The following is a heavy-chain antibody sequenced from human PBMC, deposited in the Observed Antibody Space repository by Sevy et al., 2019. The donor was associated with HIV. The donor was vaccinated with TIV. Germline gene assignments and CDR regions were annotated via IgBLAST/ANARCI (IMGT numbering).Heavy chain of an antibody. Sequence: GGSLRLSCAASGFTFSSYSMNWVRQAPGKGLEWVSSISGSSSYIYYADSVKGRFTISRDNAKNSLYLQMNSLRAEDTAVYYCARAPENYCSGGSCYHHWGQGTLVTVSS. CDR3: ARAPENYCSGGSCYHH. D-gene: IGHD2-15*01. CDR1: GFTFSSYS. V-gene: IGHV3-21*01. CDR2: ISGSSSYI. J-gene: IGHJ5*02.